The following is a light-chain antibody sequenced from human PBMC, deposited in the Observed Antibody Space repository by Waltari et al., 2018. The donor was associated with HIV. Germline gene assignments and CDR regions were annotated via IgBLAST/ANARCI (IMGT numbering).Light chain of an antibody. CDR1: SSNIGTNY. Sequence: QSVLTQPPSVSAAPGQTVVISCSGRSSNIGTNYVSWFQQLPGTAPKFIIFDNNKRPSGIPDRFSGSRSGTSATLTITGLQTGDEADYYCGTWDTSLSAGVFGGGTKVTVL. CDR3: GTWDTSLSAGV. J-gene: IGLJ3*02. CDR2: DNN. V-gene: IGLV1-51*01.